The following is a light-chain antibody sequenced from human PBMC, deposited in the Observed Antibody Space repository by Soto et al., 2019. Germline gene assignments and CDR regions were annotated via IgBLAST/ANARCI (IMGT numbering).Light chain of an antibody. Sequence: DIQITQSPSFVSGSVGYRVTISCRSSQCITSLLAWYQQKPGKAPKLLIYAASTLQGGVPSRFSGSGSGTEFTLTISSLQPEDFATYYCQQATSFPRTFGQGTKVDIK. CDR3: QQATSFPRT. J-gene: IGKJ1*01. V-gene: IGKV1-12*01. CDR2: AAS. CDR1: QCITSL.